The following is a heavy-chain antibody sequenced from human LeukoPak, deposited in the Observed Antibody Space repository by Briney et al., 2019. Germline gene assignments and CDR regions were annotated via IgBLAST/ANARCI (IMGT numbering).Heavy chain of an antibody. J-gene: IGHJ4*02. CDR3: VRDLNYVFDY. V-gene: IGHV3-48*01. D-gene: IGHD4-11*01. Sequence: GGSLTLSCAASGFTFSSFSMNWVRQARGEGLEWVSNIRSDSSTTWYADSVKGRFTVSRDNAKNSLYLQLTSLTVEDTAVYYCVRDLNYVFDYWGQGTLVTVSS. CDR1: GFTFSSFS. CDR2: IRSDSSTT.